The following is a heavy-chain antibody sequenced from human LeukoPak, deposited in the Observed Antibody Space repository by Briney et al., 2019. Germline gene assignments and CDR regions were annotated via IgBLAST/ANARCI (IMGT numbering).Heavy chain of an antibody. D-gene: IGHD6-19*01. Sequence: GGSLRLSCAGSGFTVRSNYMTSVRQAPGKGLEWVSIMYSSGSTYYADSVRGRFTISRDNSKNTLYLQMHSLRAEDTAVYYCARGSGLTGYMDVWGKGTTVIVSS. J-gene: IGHJ6*03. CDR2: MYSSGST. V-gene: IGHV3-53*01. CDR1: GFTVRSNY. CDR3: ARGSGLTGYMDV.